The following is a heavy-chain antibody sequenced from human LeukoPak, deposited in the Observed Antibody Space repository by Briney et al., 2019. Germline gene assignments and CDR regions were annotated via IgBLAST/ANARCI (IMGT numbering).Heavy chain of an antibody. CDR2: INPNSGGT. D-gene: IGHD5-18*01. CDR1: GYTFTGYY. Sequence: GASVKVSCKASGYTFTGYYMHWVRQAPGQGLEWMGWINPNSGGTNYAQKFQGRVTMTRDTSISTAYMELSRLRSDDTAVYYCARTRGYSYGYLSGIDRHWFDPWGQGTLVTVSP. J-gene: IGHJ5*02. CDR3: ARTRGYSYGYLSGIDRHWFDP. V-gene: IGHV1-2*02.